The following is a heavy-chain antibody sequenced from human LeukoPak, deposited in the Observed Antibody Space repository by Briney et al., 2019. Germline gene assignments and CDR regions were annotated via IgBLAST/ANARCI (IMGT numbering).Heavy chain of an antibody. J-gene: IGHJ4*02. Sequence: PGGSLRLSCAASGFTLSSYAMSWVRQAPGKGLEWVSVISDGGDSTLYADSVKGRFTISRDNSKNTLYLQMNSLRGEDTAVYYCAKSLGPNCGSDCCSRLSDYWGQGTLVTVSS. D-gene: IGHD2-21*02. CDR1: GFTLSSYA. CDR2: ISDGGDST. CDR3: AKSLGPNCGSDCCSRLSDY. V-gene: IGHV3-23*01.